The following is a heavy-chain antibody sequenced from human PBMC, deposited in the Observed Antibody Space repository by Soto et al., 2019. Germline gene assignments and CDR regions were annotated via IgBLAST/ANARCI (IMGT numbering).Heavy chain of an antibody. CDR2: IIPIFGTA. Sequence: QVQLVQSGAEVKKPGSSVKVSCKASGGTFSSYAISWVRQAPGQGLEWMGGIIPIFGTANYAQKFQGRVTTTADEAASAANMELSSLRSEDTAVYYCARVSGSGSYGDYWGQGTLVTVSS. CDR3: ARVSGSGSYGDY. J-gene: IGHJ4*02. D-gene: IGHD3-10*01. CDR1: GGTFSSYA. V-gene: IGHV1-69*12.